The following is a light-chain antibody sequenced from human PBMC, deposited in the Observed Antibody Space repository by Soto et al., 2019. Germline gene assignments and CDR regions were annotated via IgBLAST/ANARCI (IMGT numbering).Light chain of an antibody. CDR3: QQYKSYLLT. Sequence: DIPMTQSPSTLSASVGDRVTITCRASQSINVWLAWYQQKPGKAPKLLISEASGLESGVPSRFSGSGSGTEFTLTIPSLQPDDFATYYCQQYKSYLLTFGGGTKVEIK. V-gene: IGKV1-5*01. CDR1: QSINVW. J-gene: IGKJ4*01. CDR2: EAS.